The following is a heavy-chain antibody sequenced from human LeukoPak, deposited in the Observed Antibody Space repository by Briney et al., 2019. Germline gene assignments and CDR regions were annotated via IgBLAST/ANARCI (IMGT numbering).Heavy chain of an antibody. CDR1: GGSISSYY. D-gene: IGHD1-26*01. Sequence: SETLSLTCTVSGGSISSYYWSWIRQPSGKGLEWIGYIYYSGSANYNPSLKSRVTISVDTSKNQFSLKLSSVTAADTAVYYCARRSVVMGATPPHDAFDIWGQGTMVTVSS. J-gene: IGHJ3*02. V-gene: IGHV4-59*08. CDR3: ARRSVVMGATPPHDAFDI. CDR2: IYYSGSA.